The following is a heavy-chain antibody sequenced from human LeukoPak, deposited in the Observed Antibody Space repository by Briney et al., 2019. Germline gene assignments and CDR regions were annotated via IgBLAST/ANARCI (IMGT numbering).Heavy chain of an antibody. CDR2: INHSGST. CDR3: ARGTAIAVAGTRYFDY. CDR1: GGSFSGYY. D-gene: IGHD6-19*01. V-gene: IGHV4-34*01. Sequence: SETLSLTCAVYGGSFSGYYWSWIRQPPGKGLEWIGEINHSGSTNYNPSLKSRVTISVDTSKNQFSLKLSSLTPADTPVYYCARGTAIAVAGTRYFDYWGQGTLVTVSS. J-gene: IGHJ4*02.